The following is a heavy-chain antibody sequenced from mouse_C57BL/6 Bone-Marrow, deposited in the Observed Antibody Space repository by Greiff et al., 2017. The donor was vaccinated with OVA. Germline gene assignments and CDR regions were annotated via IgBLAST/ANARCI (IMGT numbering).Heavy chain of an antibody. J-gene: IGHJ2*01. D-gene: IGHD1-1*01. CDR1: GYAFSSYL. V-gene: IGHV1-80*01. CDR3: ARVEIYYYGTFDY. CDR2: IYPGDGDT. Sequence: QVQLKQSGAELVKPGASVKISCKASGYAFSSYLMNWVKQRPGKGLEWIGQIYPGDGDTNYNGKFKGKATLTADKSSSTAYMQLSSLTSEDSAVYFCARVEIYYYGTFDYWGQGTTLTVSS.